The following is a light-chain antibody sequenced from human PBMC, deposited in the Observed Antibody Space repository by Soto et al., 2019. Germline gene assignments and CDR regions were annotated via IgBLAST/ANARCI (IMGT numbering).Light chain of an antibody. V-gene: IGLV2-14*03. J-gene: IGLJ2*01. CDR2: DVS. CDR1: SSDVGGYNY. Sequence: QSALTQPASVSGSPGQSITISCTGTSSDVGGYNYVSWYQHHPGKAPKLMIYDVSDRPSWVSDRFSGSKSGNTASLTISGLQDEDESDYYCSSYTSSSTLVVFGGGTKLTVL. CDR3: SSYTSSSTLVV.